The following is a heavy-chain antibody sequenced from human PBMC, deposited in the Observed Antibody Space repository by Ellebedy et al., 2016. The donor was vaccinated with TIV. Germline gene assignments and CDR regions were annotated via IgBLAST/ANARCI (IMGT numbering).Heavy chain of an antibody. Sequence: GGSLRLSCAASGFTVTNYNMNWVRQAPGKGLEWVAGMSFAGSNEHYADSVKGRFTISRDNSENTVYLQVKSLKAEDTAVYYCARGAFYFDYSDQREGEIFDFWGQGTLVTVSS. J-gene: IGHJ4*02. CDR3: ARGAFYFDYSDQREGEIFDF. V-gene: IGHV3-30*04. D-gene: IGHD3-22*01. CDR1: GFTVTNYN. CDR2: MSFAGSNE.